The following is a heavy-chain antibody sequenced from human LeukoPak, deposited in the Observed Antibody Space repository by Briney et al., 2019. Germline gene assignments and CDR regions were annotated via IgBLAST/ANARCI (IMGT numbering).Heavy chain of an antibody. D-gene: IGHD4-23*01. V-gene: IGHV3-7*01. CDR1: GFTFSSYW. CDR2: IKQDGSEK. Sequence: GGSLRLSCAASGFTFSSYWMSWVRQAPGKGLEWVANIKQDGSEKYYVDSVKGRFTISRDNAKNSLYLQMNSLRAEDTAVYYCARGKYGGNIDAFDIWGQGTMVTVSS. CDR3: ARGKYGGNIDAFDI. J-gene: IGHJ3*02.